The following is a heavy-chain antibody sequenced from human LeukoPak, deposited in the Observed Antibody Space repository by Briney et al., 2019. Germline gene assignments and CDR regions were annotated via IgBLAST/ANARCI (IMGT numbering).Heavy chain of an antibody. CDR1: GGSFSGYY. Sequence: PSETLSLTCAVYGGSFSGYYWSWIRQPPGMGLEWIGEINHSGSTNYNPSLKSRVTISVDTSKNQFSLKLSSVTAADTAVYYCARSIVVVPASHPYFDYWGQGTLVTVSS. J-gene: IGHJ4*02. D-gene: IGHD2-2*01. V-gene: IGHV4-34*01. CDR2: INHSGST. CDR3: ARSIVVVPASHPYFDY.